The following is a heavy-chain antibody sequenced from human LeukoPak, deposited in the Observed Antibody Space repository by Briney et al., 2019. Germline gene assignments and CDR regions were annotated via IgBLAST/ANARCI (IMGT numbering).Heavy chain of an antibody. CDR2: ISYDGDDK. Sequence: GGSLRLSCAASGFTFSSYGLHWVRQAPGKGLEWVAMISYDGDDKYYADSVKDRFTISRDNSRTSLFLQMNSLRPEDTAVYYCARDAFRFRDLGDAFDVWGQGTMVTVSS. D-gene: IGHD3-10*01. V-gene: IGHV3-30*04. CDR1: GFTFSSYG. J-gene: IGHJ3*01. CDR3: ARDAFRFRDLGDAFDV.